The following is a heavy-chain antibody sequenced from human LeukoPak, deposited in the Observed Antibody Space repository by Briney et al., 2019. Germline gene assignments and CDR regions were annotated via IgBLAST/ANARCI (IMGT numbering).Heavy chain of an antibody. CDR3: AKDMAAAVNYYFDY. Sequence: GGSLRLSCAASGFTFDDYAMHWVRQAPGKGLGLVSGISWNSGSIGYADSVKGRFTISRDNAKNSLYLQMNSLRAEDIALYYCAKDMAAAVNYYFDYWGQGTLVTVSS. CDR1: GFTFDDYA. V-gene: IGHV3-9*03. D-gene: IGHD6-13*01. CDR2: ISWNSGSI. J-gene: IGHJ4*02.